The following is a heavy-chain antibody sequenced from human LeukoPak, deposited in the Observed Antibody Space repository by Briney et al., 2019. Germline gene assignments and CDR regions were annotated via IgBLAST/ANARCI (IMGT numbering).Heavy chain of an antibody. V-gene: IGHV3-21*01. Sequence: PGGSLRLSCVVSGFTFSTYTMNWVRQAPGKGLEWVSSISSGSRDIYYADSLKGRFTISRDNAKNSLYLQMNSLRAEDTAVYYCARDRRITGTDNWFDPWGQGTLVTVSS. J-gene: IGHJ5*02. CDR3: ARDRRITGTDNWFDP. D-gene: IGHD1/OR15-1a*01. CDR2: ISSGSRDI. CDR1: GFTFSTYT.